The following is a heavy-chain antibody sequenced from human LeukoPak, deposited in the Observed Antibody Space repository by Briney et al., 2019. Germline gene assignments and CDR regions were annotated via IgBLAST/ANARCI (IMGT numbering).Heavy chain of an antibody. D-gene: IGHD2-2*01. V-gene: IGHV3-7*01. CDR2: IKQHGSEK. CDR1: GFTFSSNW. J-gene: IGHJ6*03. CDR3: ARRNPSCYGRQCYYYMDV. Sequence: GGSLRLSCAASGFTFSSNWMSWVRQAPGKGLEWVANIKQHGSEKYYVDSVKGRFTISRDNAKNTLYLQMNSLRADDTAVYYCARRNPSCYGRQCYYYMDVWGRGTPVTVSS.